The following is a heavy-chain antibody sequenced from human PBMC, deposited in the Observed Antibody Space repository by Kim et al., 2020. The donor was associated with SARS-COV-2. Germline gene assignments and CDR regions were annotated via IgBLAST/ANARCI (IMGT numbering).Heavy chain of an antibody. CDR1: GFTFSSYS. CDR3: ARDRSGVQWLDYYYYYGMVV. J-gene: IGHJ6*04. V-gene: IGHV3-21*01. CDR2: ISSSSSYI. Sequence: GGSLRLSCAASGFTFSSYSMNWVRQAPGKGLEWVSSISSSSSYIYYADSVKGRFTISRDNAKNSLYLQMNSLRAEDTAVYYCARDRSGVQWLDYYYYYGMVVWGAGTTVTVSP. D-gene: IGHD6-19*01.